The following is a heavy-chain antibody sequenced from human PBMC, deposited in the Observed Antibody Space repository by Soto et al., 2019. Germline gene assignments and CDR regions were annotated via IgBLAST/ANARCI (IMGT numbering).Heavy chain of an antibody. D-gene: IGHD2-15*01. Sequence: QVQLVQSGAEVKKPGASVKVSCEASGYPFDSFDINWVRQAAGQGLEWMGWMNPDSGDTAVAQRFQDRIIMTRTTSTSTAYMELSRLTPDDSAVYFCVRQPGGDATPGDDYWGQGTLVTVSS. CDR2: MNPDSGDT. CDR3: VRQPGGDATPGDDY. CDR1: GYPFDSFD. J-gene: IGHJ4*02. V-gene: IGHV1-8*01.